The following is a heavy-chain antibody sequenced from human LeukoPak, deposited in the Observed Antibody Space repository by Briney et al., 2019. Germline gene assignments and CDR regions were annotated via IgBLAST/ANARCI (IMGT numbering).Heavy chain of an antibody. D-gene: IGHD3-22*01. CDR2: INPSGGST. J-gene: IGHJ3*02. V-gene: IGHV1-46*01. CDR1: GYTFTSYY. Sequence: VASVKVSCKASGYTFTSYYMHWVRQAPGQGLEWMGIINPSGGSTSYAQKFQGRVTMTRDMSTSTVYMELSSLRSEDTAVYYCAREGDSSGYPDAFDIWGQGAMVTVSS. CDR3: AREGDSSGYPDAFDI.